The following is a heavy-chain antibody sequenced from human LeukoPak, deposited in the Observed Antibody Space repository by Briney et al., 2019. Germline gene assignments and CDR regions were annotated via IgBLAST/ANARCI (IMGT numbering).Heavy chain of an antibody. CDR3: ARESDYYDSSGYFDY. CDR1: GGSISSSSYY. V-gene: IGHV4-39*07. D-gene: IGHD3-22*01. Sequence: SETLSLTCTVSGGSISSSSYYWGWIRQPPGKGLEWIGSIYYSGNTNYNPSLKSRVTISVDTSMNQFSLKLSSVTAADTAVYYCARESDYYDSSGYFDYWGQGTLVTVSS. CDR2: IYYSGNT. J-gene: IGHJ4*02.